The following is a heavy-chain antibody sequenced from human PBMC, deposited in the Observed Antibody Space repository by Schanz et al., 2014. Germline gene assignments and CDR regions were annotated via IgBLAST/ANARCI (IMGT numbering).Heavy chain of an antibody. CDR1: GSINSYY. Sequence: QVQLQESGPGLVKPSETLSLNCRISGSINSYYWSWIRQPPGKGLEWIGYISYSGSTNYNPSLRSRVPISLDTSRNQFSLNLRTVTAADTAIYYCARRIAARSGVGYDYHYGMDVWGQGTTVIVSS. J-gene: IGHJ6*02. CDR2: ISYSGST. D-gene: IGHD6-6*01. CDR3: ARRIAARSGVGYDYHYGMDV. V-gene: IGHV4-59*01.